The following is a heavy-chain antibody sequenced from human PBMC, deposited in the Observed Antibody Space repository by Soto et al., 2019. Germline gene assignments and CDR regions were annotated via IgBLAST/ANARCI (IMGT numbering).Heavy chain of an antibody. D-gene: IGHD6-19*01. V-gene: IGHV3-74*01. Sequence: EVQLVESGGGLAQPGGSLRLSCAASGFTFSSYWMHWVRQAPGTGLVWVSHINSDGSSTTYADSVKGRFTISRDNAKYTLYLQMNSLRAEDTAVYYCARGGPYSSSPQTTYWGQGTLVTVSS. CDR2: INSDGSST. J-gene: IGHJ4*02. CDR1: GFTFSSYW. CDR3: ARGGPYSSSPQTTY.